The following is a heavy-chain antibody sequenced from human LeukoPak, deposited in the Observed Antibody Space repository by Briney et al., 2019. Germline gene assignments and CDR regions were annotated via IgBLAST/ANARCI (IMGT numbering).Heavy chain of an antibody. V-gene: IGHV3-23*01. CDR2: ISGSVGST. D-gene: IGHD6-6*01. CDR3: AKDGYIAAPYYMDV. J-gene: IGHJ6*03. Sequence: PGGFLRLSCAASGFTFSSYAMNWARQAPGKGLEWVSSISGSVGSTYYADSVKGRFTISRDNSKNTLYLQMNNLRAEDTAVYYCAKDGYIAAPYYMDVWGKGTTVTVSS. CDR1: GFTFSSYA.